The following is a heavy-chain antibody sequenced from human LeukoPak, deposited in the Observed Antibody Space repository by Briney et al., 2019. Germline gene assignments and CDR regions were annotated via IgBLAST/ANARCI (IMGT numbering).Heavy chain of an antibody. CDR2: IRYDGSNR. J-gene: IGHJ4*02. CDR3: AKPLTTFGVNDIDLFDY. D-gene: IGHD3-3*01. Sequence: GGSLRLSCAASGFTFSRYGMHWVRQAPGKGLEWVAFIRYDGSNRYYADSVKGRFTISRDNSKNTLYLQMNSLRAEDTAVYYCAKPLTTFGVNDIDLFDYWGQGTLVTVSS. V-gene: IGHV3-30*02. CDR1: GFTFSRYG.